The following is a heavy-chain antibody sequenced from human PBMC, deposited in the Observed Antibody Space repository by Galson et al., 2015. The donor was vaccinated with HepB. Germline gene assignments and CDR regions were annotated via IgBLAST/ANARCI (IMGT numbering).Heavy chain of an antibody. CDR2: MGRDYGAK. V-gene: IGHV3-11*04. CDR3: ARVTLYSENSYWGFDA. D-gene: IGHD4-11*01. J-gene: IGHJ5*02. CDR1: GLTLNDDY. Sequence: SLRHCCPVSGLTLNDDYIAWIGQTAGNGLGWHSFMGRDYGAKHYADSVRGRFTTSRDNTKNSLDLEMNNLIPEDTAVYYCARVTLYSENSYWGFDAWGQGTLVTVSS.